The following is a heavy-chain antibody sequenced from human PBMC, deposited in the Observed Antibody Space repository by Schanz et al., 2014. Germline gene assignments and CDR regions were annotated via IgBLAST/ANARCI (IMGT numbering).Heavy chain of an antibody. V-gene: IGHV3-11*06. CDR2: ISSSSSVSSYT. J-gene: IGHJ5*02. CDR3: ARGVGYTSQTWTPGGIRNWFDP. CDR1: GFTFSDYY. Sequence: HVQLVESGGGLVKPGGSLRLSCAASGFTFSDYYMSWIRQAPGKGLEWLSSISSSSSVSSYTNYADSVKGRFTISRDNAKNSLYLQMNSLRAEDTAVYYCARGVGYTSQTWTPGGIRNWFDPWGQGTLVTVSS. D-gene: IGHD3-16*02.